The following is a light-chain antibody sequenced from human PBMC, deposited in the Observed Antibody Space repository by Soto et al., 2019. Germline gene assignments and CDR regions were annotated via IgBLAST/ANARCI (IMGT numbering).Light chain of an antibody. CDR1: QSVSSY. CDR2: DAS. V-gene: IGKV3-11*01. Sequence: EIVLTQSPATLSLSPGERATLSCRASQSVSSYLAWYPQKPGQAPRLLIYDASNRATGIPARFSGSGSGTDFTLTISSLEPEDFAVYYCQQRSNPITFGQWTRLEIK. J-gene: IGKJ5*01. CDR3: QQRSNPIT.